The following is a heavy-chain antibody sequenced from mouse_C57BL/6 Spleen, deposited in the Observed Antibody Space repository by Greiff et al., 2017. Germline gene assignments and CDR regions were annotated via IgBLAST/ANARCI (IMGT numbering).Heavy chain of an antibody. Sequence: VQLTASGPELVKPGDSVKISCKASGYSFTGYFMNWVMQSHGKSLEWIGRINPYNGDTFYNQKFKGKATLTVDKSSSTAHMELRSLTSEDSAVYYCARWVFDYWGQGTTLTVSS. CDR1: GYSFTGYF. J-gene: IGHJ2*01. CDR3: ARWVFDY. V-gene: IGHV1-20*01. CDR2: INPYNGDT.